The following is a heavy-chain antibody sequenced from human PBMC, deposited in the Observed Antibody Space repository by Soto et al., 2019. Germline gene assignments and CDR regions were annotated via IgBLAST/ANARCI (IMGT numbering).Heavy chain of an antibody. Sequence: GGSLSLSCAASGFTVSSNYMSWVRQAPGKGLEWVSVIYSGGSTYYADSVKGRFTISRDNSKNTLYLQMNSLRAEDTAVYYCARSPSLLSFDYWGQGTLVTVSS. V-gene: IGHV3-53*01. J-gene: IGHJ4*02. D-gene: IGHD2-15*01. CDR3: ARSPSLLSFDY. CDR2: IYSGGST. CDR1: GFTVSSNY.